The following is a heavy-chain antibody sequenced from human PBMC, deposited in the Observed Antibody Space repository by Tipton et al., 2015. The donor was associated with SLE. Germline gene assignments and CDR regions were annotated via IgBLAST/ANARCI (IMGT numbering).Heavy chain of an antibody. CDR1: GGSISSHY. D-gene: IGHD1-26*01. V-gene: IGHV4-34*01. Sequence: LRLSCTVSGGSISSHYWSWIRQPPGKGLEWIGEINHSGSTNYNPSLKSRVTISVDTSKNQFSLKLSSVTAADTAVYYCATEVGATGGSFDYWGQGTLVTVSS. CDR3: ATEVGATGGSFDY. CDR2: INHSGST. J-gene: IGHJ4*02.